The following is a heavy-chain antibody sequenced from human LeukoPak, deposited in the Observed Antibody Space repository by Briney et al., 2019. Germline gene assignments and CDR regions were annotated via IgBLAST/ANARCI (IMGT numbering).Heavy chain of an antibody. CDR3: ARDVQSWPTYFDY. V-gene: IGHV3-23*01. D-gene: IGHD1-1*01. CDR1: GFTFSNYA. J-gene: IGHJ4*02. CDR2: ISGSGGTT. Sequence: GGSLRLPCAASGFTFSNYAMSCVCQAPGKGVECVSAISGSGGTTYCADCVKGRFAVSRDNSKNTLYLQVNSLRAADTAVYFCARDVQSWPTYFDYWGQGTLVTVSS.